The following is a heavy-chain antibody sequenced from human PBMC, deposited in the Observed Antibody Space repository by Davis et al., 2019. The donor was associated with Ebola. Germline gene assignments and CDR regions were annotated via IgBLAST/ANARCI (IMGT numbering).Heavy chain of an antibody. CDR3: ARCGYSYGYNWFDP. D-gene: IGHD5-18*01. CDR1: GDSISSSNW. Sequence: MPSETLSLTCAVSGDSISSSNWWSWVRQPPGKGLEWIGEISQSGSTYYNPSLKSRVTISVDTSKNQFSLKLSSVTAADTAVYYCARCGYSYGYNWFDPWGQGTLVTVSS. CDR2: ISQSGST. J-gene: IGHJ5*02. V-gene: IGHV4-4*02.